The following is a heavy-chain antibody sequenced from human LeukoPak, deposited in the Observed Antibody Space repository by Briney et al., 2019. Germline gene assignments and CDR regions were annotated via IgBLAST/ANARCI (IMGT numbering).Heavy chain of an antibody. CDR3: AKGGAYCSGGSCPLDY. D-gene: IGHD2-15*01. V-gene: IGHV3-23*01. Sequence: GSLRLSCAASGFTFSSYAMSWVRQAPGKGLEWVSAISGSGGSTYYADSVKGRFTISRDNSKNTLYLQMNSLRAEDTAVYYCAKGGAYCSGGSCPLDYWGQGTLVTVSS. J-gene: IGHJ4*02. CDR2: ISGSGGST. CDR1: GFTFSSYA.